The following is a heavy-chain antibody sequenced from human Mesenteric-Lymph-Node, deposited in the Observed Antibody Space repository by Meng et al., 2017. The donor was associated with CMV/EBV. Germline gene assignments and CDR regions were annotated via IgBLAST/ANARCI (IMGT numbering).Heavy chain of an antibody. Sequence: GTFSRYAISWVRQAPGQGLEWMGGIIPIFGTANYAQKFQGRVTITTDESTSTAYMELSSLRSEDTAVYYCARPAKSGWYWEYYFDYWGQGTLVTVSS. V-gene: IGHV1-69*05. D-gene: IGHD6-19*01. J-gene: IGHJ4*02. CDR1: GTFSRYA. CDR2: IIPIFGTA. CDR3: ARPAKSGWYWEYYFDY.